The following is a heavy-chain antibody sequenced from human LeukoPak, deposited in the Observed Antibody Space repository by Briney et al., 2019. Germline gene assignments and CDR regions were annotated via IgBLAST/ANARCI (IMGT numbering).Heavy chain of an antibody. V-gene: IGHV5-51*01. Sequence: GESLKISCKGSGNSFTNYWIAWVRQMPGKGLEWMGIIYPGDSDTRYSPSFQDQVTISADKSISTAYLQWSSLKASDTAMYYCARLMGLSGQADYWGQGTMATVSS. CDR3: ARLMGLSGQADY. J-gene: IGHJ4*02. CDR1: GNSFTNYW. D-gene: IGHD5/OR15-5a*01. CDR2: IYPGDSDT.